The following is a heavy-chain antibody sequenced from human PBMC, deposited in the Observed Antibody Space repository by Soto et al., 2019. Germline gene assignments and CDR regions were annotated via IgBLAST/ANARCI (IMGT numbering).Heavy chain of an antibody. CDR1: GFTFSSYS. D-gene: IGHD6-6*01. V-gene: IGHV3-21*01. CDR3: ASVVYYSSSARRFQY. J-gene: IGHJ4*02. Sequence: EVQLVESGGGLVKPGGSLRLSCAASGFTFSSYSMNWVRQAPGKGLEWVSSISSSSSYIYYDDSVKGRFTISRDNAKNSLFLTVNSLRDENTAVYYCASVVYYSSSARRFQYWGQGTLVTVSS. CDR2: ISSSSSYI.